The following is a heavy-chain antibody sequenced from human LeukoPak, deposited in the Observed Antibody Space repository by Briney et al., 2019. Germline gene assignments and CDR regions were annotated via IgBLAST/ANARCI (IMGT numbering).Heavy chain of an antibody. CDR1: GGSISSGGYY. Sequence: SETLSLTCTVSGGSISSGGYYWSWIRQHPGKGLEWIGYIYYSGSTYYNPSLKSRVTISVDTSKNQFSLKLSSVTAADTAVYYCARERIHCSSTSCLDYWGQGTLVTVSS. CDR2: IYYSGST. CDR3: ARERIHCSSTSCLDY. J-gene: IGHJ4*02. V-gene: IGHV4-31*03. D-gene: IGHD2-2*01.